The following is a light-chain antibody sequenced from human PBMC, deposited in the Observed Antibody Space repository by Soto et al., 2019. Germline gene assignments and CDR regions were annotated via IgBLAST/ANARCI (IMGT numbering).Light chain of an antibody. V-gene: IGLV1-36*01. CDR2: YDD. Sequence: QSVLTQPPSVSEAPRQRVTISCSGSSSNIGNNAVNWYQQLPGKAPKLLIYYDDLLPSGVSDRFSGSKFGTSASLAISGLQSEDEADYYCAAWDDSLNVVVFGGGTKVTVL. CDR1: SSNIGNNA. J-gene: IGLJ2*01. CDR3: AAWDDSLNVVV.